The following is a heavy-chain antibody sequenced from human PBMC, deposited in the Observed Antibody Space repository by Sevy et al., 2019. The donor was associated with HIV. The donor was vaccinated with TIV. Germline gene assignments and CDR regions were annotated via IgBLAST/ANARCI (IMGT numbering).Heavy chain of an antibody. J-gene: IGHJ4*02. CDR2: IIGSGGST. CDR3: AKDHYDILTGYTTSSDY. Sequence: GGSLRLSCAASGFTFSSYAMSWVRQAPGKGLEWVSAIIGSGGSTYYADSVKGRFNISRVNSKNTLYLQMNSRRAEDTAVYYCAKDHYDILTGYTTSSDYWGQGTLVTVSS. D-gene: IGHD3-9*01. CDR1: GFTFSSYA. V-gene: IGHV3-23*01.